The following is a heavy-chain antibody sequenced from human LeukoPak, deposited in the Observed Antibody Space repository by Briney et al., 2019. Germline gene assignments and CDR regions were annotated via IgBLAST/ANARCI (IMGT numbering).Heavy chain of an antibody. CDR1: GGSISSYY. D-gene: IGHD2-21*02. J-gene: IGHJ4*02. Sequence: PSETLSLTCTVSGGSISSYYWSWIRQPPGKGLEWIGYIYYSGSTNYNPSLKSRVTISVDTSKNQFSLKLSSVTAADTAVYYCARGGPYCGGDCYLDYWGQGTLVTVSS. CDR3: ARGGPYCGGDCYLDY. V-gene: IGHV4-59*01. CDR2: IYYSGST.